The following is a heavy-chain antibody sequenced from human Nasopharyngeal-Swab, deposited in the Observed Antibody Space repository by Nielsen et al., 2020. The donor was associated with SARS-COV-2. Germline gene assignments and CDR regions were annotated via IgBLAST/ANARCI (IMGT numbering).Heavy chain of an antibody. Sequence: WVRQAPGQGLEWMGIINPSGGSTSYAQKFQGRVTMTRDTSTSTVYMELSSLRSEDTAVYYCARGIGLRLAAADAFDIWGQGTMVTVSS. J-gene: IGHJ3*02. CDR3: ARGIGLRLAAADAFDI. CDR2: INPSGGST. D-gene: IGHD6-13*01. V-gene: IGHV1-46*01.